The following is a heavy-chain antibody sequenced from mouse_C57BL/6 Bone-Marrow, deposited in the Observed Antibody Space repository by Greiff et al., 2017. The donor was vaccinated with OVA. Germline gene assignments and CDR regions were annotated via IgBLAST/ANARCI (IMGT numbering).Heavy chain of an antibody. Sequence: EVQLVESGPGLVKPSQSLSLTCSVTGYSITSGYYWNWIRQFPGNKLEWMGYISYDGSNNYNPSLKNRISITRDTSKNQFFLKLNSVTTEDTATYYCARRGYYGRDVWGTGTTVTVSS. CDR1: GYSITSGYY. D-gene: IGHD1-1*01. V-gene: IGHV3-6*01. J-gene: IGHJ1*03. CDR2: ISYDGSN. CDR3: ARRGYYGRDV.